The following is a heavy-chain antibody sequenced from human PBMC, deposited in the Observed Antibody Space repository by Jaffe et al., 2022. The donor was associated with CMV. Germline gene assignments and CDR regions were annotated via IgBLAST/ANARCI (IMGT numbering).Heavy chain of an antibody. Sequence: QVQLVQSGAEVKKPGASVKVSCKASGYTFTSYYMHWVRQAPGQGLEWMGIINPSGGSTSYAQKFQGRVTMTRDTSTSTVYMELSSLRSEDTAVYYCARGASEEGGNSLFIGYWGQGTLVTVSS. D-gene: IGHD2-21*02. CDR2: INPSGGST. CDR3: ARGASEEGGNSLFIGY. CDR1: GYTFTSYY. J-gene: IGHJ4*02. V-gene: IGHV1-46*01.